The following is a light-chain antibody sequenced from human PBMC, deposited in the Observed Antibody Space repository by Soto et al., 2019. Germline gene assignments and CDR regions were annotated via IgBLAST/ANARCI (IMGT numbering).Light chain of an antibody. CDR3: SSYAGNNNLV. V-gene: IGLV2-14*01. CDR1: SSDVGGYNY. CDR2: VVS. Sequence: QSALAQPTSVSGSPGQSIAISCTGTSSDVGGYNYVSWHQQHPGKAPKVLISVVSNRPSGVSNRFSGSKSGNTASLTISGLQAEDEADYYCSSYAGNNNLVFGGGTKLTVL. J-gene: IGLJ3*02.